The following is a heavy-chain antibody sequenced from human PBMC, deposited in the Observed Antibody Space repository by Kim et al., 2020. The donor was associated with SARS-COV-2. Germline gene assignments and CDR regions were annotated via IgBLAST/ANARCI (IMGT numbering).Heavy chain of an antibody. CDR3: ARGPGYCSSTSCYRWFDP. D-gene: IGHD2-2*01. J-gene: IGHJ5*02. CDR2: INHSGST. Sequence: SETLSLTCAVYGGSFSGYYWSWIRQPPGKGLEWIGEINHSGSTNYNPSLKSRVTISVDTSKNQFSLKLSSVTAANTAVYYCARGPGYCSSTSCYRWFDPWGQGTLVTVSS. V-gene: IGHV4-34*01. CDR1: GGSFSGYY.